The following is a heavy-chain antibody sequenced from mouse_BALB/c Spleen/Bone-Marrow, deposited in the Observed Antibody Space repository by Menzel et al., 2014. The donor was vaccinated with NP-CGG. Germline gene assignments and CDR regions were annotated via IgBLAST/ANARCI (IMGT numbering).Heavy chain of an antibody. D-gene: IGHD1-1*01. Sequence: DVQLQESGGGLVQPGGSLKLSCAASGFDFSRFWMSWVRQAPGKGLEWIGEINPDSSTINYTPSLKDKFIISRDNAKNALSLNESKVRSEDSALYYCTSLYYYCNVFVGGAGPTLRVS. J-gene: IGHJ1*01. CDR3: TSLYYYCNVFV. CDR1: GFDFSRFW. V-gene: IGHV4-1*02. CDR2: INPDSSTI.